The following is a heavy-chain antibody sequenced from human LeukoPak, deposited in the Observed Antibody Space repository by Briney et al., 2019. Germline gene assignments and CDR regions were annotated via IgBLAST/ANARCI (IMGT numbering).Heavy chain of an antibody. CDR3: ARGLGYCSGGRCHPWFDP. CDR2: IWFDGSNK. Sequence: GGSLRLSCAASGFTFSSYGMHWVRHAPGKRLEWVAVIWFDGSNKYYADSVKGRFTISRDNSKNTLYLQMNSLRAEDTAVYYCARGLGYCSGGRCHPWFDPWGQGTLVTASS. J-gene: IGHJ5*02. V-gene: IGHV3-33*01. D-gene: IGHD2-15*01. CDR1: GFTFSSYG.